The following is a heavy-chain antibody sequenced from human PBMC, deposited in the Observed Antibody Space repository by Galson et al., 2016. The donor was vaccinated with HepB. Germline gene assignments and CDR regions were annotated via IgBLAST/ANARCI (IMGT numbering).Heavy chain of an antibody. CDR2: MYFTGNT. V-gene: IGHV4-30-4*07. J-gene: IGHJ4*02. CDR1: GDSINSGGYS. CDR3: ARYGRGDSGYEYFFDH. D-gene: IGHD5-12*01. Sequence: LSLTCAVSGDSINSGGYSWSWIRQPPGKGLEWIGYMYFTGNTHYNPSLESRVTISVDTSTNQFSLKLSSVTAADTAVYYCARYGRGDSGYEYFFDHWGQGTLATVSS.